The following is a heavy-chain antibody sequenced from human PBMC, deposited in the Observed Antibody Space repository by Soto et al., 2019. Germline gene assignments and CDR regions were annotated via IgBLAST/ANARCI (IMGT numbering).Heavy chain of an antibody. CDR3: ARGTRPYYVRSSAGMDV. Sequence: PSETLSLTCAVSGYSISSGYYWGWIRQPPGKGLEWIGSIHHSGSTYYNPSLKSRVTISVDTSKNQFSLRLSSVTAADTAVYYCARGTRPYYVRSSAGMDVWGQGTKVTVSS. CDR2: IHHSGST. CDR1: GYSISSGYY. V-gene: IGHV4-38-2*01. D-gene: IGHD3-10*02. J-gene: IGHJ6*02.